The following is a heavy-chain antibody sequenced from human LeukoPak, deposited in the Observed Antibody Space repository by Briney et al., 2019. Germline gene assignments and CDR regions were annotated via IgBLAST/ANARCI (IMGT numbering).Heavy chain of an antibody. CDR3: ARGGGHSYGSFDY. D-gene: IGHD5-18*01. CDR2: VFYSGNT. J-gene: IGHJ4*02. V-gene: IGHV4-59*01. Sequence: SETLSLTCTVSSGSISSYYWTWLRQSPGEGLEWIGNVFYSGNTKYNPSLKSRVTMLVDTSKNQFSLNLRYVTAADTAVYYCARGGGHSYGSFDYWGQGTLVTVSS. CDR1: SGSISSYY.